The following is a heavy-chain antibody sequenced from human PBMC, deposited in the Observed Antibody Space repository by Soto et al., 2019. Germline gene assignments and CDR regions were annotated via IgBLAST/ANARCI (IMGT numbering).Heavy chain of an antibody. J-gene: IGHJ4*02. D-gene: IGHD1-26*01. CDR1: GVTCISYD. V-gene: IGHV3-13*01. CDR2: IGTAGDT. CDR3: ARGAMGATYYFDY. Sequence: VGSLRLSCAASGVTCISYDMRWVRQATGKGLEWVSAIGTAGDTYYPGSVKGRFTISRENAKNSLYLQMNSLRAEDTAVYYCARGAMGATYYFDYWGQGTLVTVSS.